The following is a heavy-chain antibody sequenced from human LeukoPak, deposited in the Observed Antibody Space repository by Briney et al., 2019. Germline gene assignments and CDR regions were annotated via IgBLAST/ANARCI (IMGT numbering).Heavy chain of an antibody. CDR3: ARGVGDTAMIRGSYYYYYMDV. Sequence: SETLSLTCTVSGGSISSYYWSWIRQPAGKGLEWIGRIYTSGSTNYNPSLKSRVTMSVDTSKIQFSLKLSSVAAADTAVYYCARGVGDTAMIRGSYYYYYMDVWGKGTTVTISS. J-gene: IGHJ6*03. D-gene: IGHD5-18*01. V-gene: IGHV4-4*07. CDR2: IYTSGST. CDR1: GGSISSYY.